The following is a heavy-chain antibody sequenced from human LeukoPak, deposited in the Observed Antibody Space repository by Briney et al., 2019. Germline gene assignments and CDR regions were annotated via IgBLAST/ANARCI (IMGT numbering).Heavy chain of an antibody. D-gene: IGHD1-26*01. CDR1: GGTFSSYA. CDR2: IIPIFGTA. Sequence: ASVKVSCKASGGTFSSYAISWVRQAPGQGLGWMGGIIPIFGTANYAQKFQGRVTITADESTSTAYMELSSLRSEDTAVYYCALGFADVVFDYWGQGTLVTVSS. V-gene: IGHV1-69*13. J-gene: IGHJ4*02. CDR3: ALGFADVVFDY.